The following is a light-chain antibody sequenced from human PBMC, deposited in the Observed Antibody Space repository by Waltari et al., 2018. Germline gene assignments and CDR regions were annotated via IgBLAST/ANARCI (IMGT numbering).Light chain of an antibody. CDR3: ASYTSSGTLV. Sequence: QSALTQPASVSGSPGQSITISCTGTSSDIGGYQYVSWYQQHPGRAPKLILYEVSDRPSGISYRFSGSKSGSTASLTIAGLQAEDEVHYYCASYTSSGTLVFGGGTELTVL. J-gene: IGLJ3*02. CDR1: SSDIGGYQY. V-gene: IGLV2-14*01. CDR2: EVS.